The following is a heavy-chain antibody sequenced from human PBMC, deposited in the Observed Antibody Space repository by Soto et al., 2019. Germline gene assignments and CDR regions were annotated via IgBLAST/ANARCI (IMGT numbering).Heavy chain of an antibody. D-gene: IGHD3-10*01. CDR1: GGTFSSYA. V-gene: IGHV1-69*13. Sequence: SLKVSCKASGGTFSSYAISWVRQAPGQGLEWMGGIIPIFGTANYAQKFQGRVTITADESTSTAYMELSSLRSEDTAVYYCASNVLLWFGELAPRFLYYYYYGMDVWG. CDR3: ASNVLLWFGELAPRFLYYYYYGMDV. CDR2: IIPIFGTA. J-gene: IGHJ6*02.